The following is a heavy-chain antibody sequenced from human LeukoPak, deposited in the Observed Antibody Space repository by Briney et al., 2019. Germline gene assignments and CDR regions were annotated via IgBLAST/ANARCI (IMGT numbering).Heavy chain of an antibody. CDR2: IVVGSGNT. D-gene: IGHD5-18*01. V-gene: IGHV1-58*02. J-gene: IGHJ3*02. CDR1: GFTFTSSA. CDR3: ARGGVDTAMVTLRAFDI. Sequence: GTSVKVSCKASGFTFTSSAMQWVRQARGQRLEWIGWIVVGSGNTNYAQKFQERVTITRDMSTSTAYMELSSLRSEDTAVYYCARGGVDTAMVTLRAFDIWGQGTMVTVSS.